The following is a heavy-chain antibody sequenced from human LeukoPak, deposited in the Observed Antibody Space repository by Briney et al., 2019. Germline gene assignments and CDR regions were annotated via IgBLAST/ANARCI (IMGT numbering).Heavy chain of an antibody. Sequence: ASVTVSCTASGYTFTSYDINWVRQAPGQGLGWMGWMNPNSGNTGYAQKFQGRVTMTRNTSRSTAYMELSSLRSEDTAVYYCASRRDGYNSDAFDIWGQGTMVTVSS. J-gene: IGHJ3*02. D-gene: IGHD5-24*01. V-gene: IGHV1-8*01. CDR3: ASRRDGYNSDAFDI. CDR1: GYTFTSYD. CDR2: MNPNSGNT.